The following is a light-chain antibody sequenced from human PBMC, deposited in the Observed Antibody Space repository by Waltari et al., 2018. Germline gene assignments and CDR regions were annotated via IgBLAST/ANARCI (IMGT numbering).Light chain of an antibody. CDR1: QPVRHNY. Sequence: EIVLTQSPGTLSLSPGERATLSCRASQPVRHNYLAWYQQKPGQAPRLLIYCASTRATGIPDRFSGSGSGTDFTLTINKLGPEDFAVYYCQQYGSSLGVTFGRGTRLEIK. V-gene: IGKV3-20*01. CDR3: QQYGSSLGVT. J-gene: IGKJ5*01. CDR2: CAS.